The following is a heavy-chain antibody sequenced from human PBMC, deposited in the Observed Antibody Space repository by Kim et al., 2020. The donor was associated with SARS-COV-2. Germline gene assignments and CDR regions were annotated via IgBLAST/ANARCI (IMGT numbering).Heavy chain of an antibody. D-gene: IGHD2-21*01. CDR3: AKDPNSWEHIVVEGPY. CDR1: GFTFSSYA. CDR2: ISGSGGST. J-gene: IGHJ4*02. V-gene: IGHV3-23*01. Sequence: GGSLRLSCAASGFTFSSYAMSWVRQAPGKGLEWVSAISGSGGSTYYADSVKGRFTISRDNSKNTLYLQMNSLRAEDTAVYYCAKDPNSWEHIVVEGPYWGQGTLVTVSS.